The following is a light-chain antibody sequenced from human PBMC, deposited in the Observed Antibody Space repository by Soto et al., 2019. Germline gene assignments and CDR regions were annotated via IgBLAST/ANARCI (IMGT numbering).Light chain of an antibody. Sequence: QSALTQPASVSGSPVQSITISCTGSSGDIGDYKYVSWYKQHPGKAPKLMIYDVSNRPSGVSNRFSASKSGNTASLTISGLQAEDEADYYCSSYTSTNFVIFGGGTKLTVL. CDR1: SGDIGDYKY. J-gene: IGLJ2*01. CDR3: SSYTSTNFVI. V-gene: IGLV2-14*01. CDR2: DVS.